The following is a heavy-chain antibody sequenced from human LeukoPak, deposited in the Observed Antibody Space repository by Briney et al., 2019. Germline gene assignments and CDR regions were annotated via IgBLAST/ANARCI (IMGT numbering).Heavy chain of an antibody. CDR1: GSSFGDYA. Sequence: GGSLTLSCAASGSSFGDYAMYWVRHTPGKGLEWVSFISGDGARAFYADSVKGRFTISRDNSKNSLYLQMHSVRTEDTAFYYCAKDDSTGGFDYWGQGTLVTVSS. CDR2: ISGDGARA. J-gene: IGHJ4*02. CDR3: AKDDSTGGFDY. D-gene: IGHD7-27*01. V-gene: IGHV3-43*02.